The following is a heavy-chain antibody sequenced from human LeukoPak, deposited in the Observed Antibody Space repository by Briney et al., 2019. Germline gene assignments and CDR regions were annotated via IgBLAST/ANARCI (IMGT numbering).Heavy chain of an antibody. CDR1: GGSISSYY. D-gene: IGHD5-24*01. J-gene: IGHJ4*02. CDR2: IYTSGST. V-gene: IGHV4-4*07. Sequence: SETLSLTCTVSGGSISSYYWSWIRQPAGKGLEWIGRIYTSGSTNYNPSLKSRVTMSVDTSKNQFSLKLSSVTAADTAVYYCARVVNNMATAYFDYWGQGTLVTVSS. CDR3: ARVVNNMATAYFDY.